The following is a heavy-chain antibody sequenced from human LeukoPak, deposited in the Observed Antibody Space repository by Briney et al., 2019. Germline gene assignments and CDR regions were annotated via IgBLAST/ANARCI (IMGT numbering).Heavy chain of an antibody. CDR3: AKGSYYDFWSGYYGTRYYYYMDV. V-gene: IGHV3-21*04. Sequence: PGGSLRLSCAASGFTFSSYSMNWVHQAPGKGLEWVSSITSSSHDMYYADSVKGRFTISRDNSKNTLYLQMNSLRAEDTAVYYCAKGSYYDFWSGYYGTRYYYYMDVWGKGTTVTVSS. D-gene: IGHD3-3*01. CDR2: ITSSSHDM. J-gene: IGHJ6*03. CDR1: GFTFSSYS.